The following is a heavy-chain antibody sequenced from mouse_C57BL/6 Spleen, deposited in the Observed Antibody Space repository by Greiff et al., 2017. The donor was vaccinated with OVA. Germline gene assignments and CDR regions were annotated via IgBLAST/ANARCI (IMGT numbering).Heavy chain of an antibody. J-gene: IGHJ2*01. CDR1: GYTFTSYW. D-gene: IGHD1-1*01. Sequence: VQLQQPGAELVKPGASVKLSCKASGYTFTSYWMHWVTQRPGQGLEWIGMIHPNSGSTNYNEKFKSKATLTVDKSSSTAYMQLSSLTSEDSAVYYCARPTVTTVVAMYYFDDWGQGTTLTVSS. CDR2: IHPNSGST. CDR3: ARPTVTTVVAMYYFDD. V-gene: IGHV1-64*01.